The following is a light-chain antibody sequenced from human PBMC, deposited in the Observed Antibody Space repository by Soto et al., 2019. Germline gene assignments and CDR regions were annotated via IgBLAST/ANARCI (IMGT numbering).Light chain of an antibody. CDR2: GSS. V-gene: IGKV3-15*01. CDR3: QQHSDWPLR. J-gene: IGKJ2*03. Sequence: EIVRTQSPATLSVPPGERATLSCRARQSVRSHLAWYHQKPGQAPRLLIYGSSTRATGIPASLSGSGSGTEFTLTITGLSSEDSAVYYCQQHSDWPLRFGQGTKLQIK. CDR1: QSVRSH.